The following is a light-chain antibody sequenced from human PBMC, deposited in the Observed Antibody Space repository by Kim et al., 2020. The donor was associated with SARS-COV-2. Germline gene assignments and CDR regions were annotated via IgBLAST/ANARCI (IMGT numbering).Light chain of an antibody. CDR2: AAS. J-gene: IGKJ5*01. V-gene: IGKV1-16*02. CDR1: HGISNY. Sequence: ASVVNRVTITCRARHGISNYLAWFQQKPANAPQSLIYAASSLQSGVPSNFDGSGSGTDFTLTISNLQPEDFATYYCQQYHSYPITFGQGTRLEIK. CDR3: QQYHSYPIT.